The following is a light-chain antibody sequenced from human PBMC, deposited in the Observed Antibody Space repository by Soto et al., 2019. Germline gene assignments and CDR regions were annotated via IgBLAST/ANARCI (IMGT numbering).Light chain of an antibody. CDR3: QQYDDYPWT. CDR1: QSVSSK. Sequence: DIQMTQPPSTLSASEGDRVTITCRASQSVSSKLAWYQQKPGKAPKLLIYKASSLQSGVPSRFSGTGSGTEFTLTISSLQPDDFATYYCQQYDDYPWTFGQGTKVDIK. V-gene: IGKV1-5*03. J-gene: IGKJ1*01. CDR2: KAS.